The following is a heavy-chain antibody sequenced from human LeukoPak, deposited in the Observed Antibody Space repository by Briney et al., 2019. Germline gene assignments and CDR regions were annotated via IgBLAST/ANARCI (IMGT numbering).Heavy chain of an antibody. D-gene: IGHD6-19*01. CDR3: ARDLGSGVNSAFDY. J-gene: IGHJ4*02. V-gene: IGHV3-21*01. Sequence: PGGSLRLSCAASGFTFNSYRMNWVRQAPGKGLEWVSSITGSGVYTYYADSVKDRFTISRDNAKHPLYMQMNSLRAEDTAVYYCARDLGSGVNSAFDYWGQGTLVTVSS. CDR2: ITGSGVYT. CDR1: GFTFNSYR.